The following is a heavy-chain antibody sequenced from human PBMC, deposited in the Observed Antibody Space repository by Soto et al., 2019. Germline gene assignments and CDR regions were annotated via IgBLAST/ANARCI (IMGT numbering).Heavy chain of an antibody. D-gene: IGHD2-15*01. J-gene: IGHJ4*02. CDR3: AKGLSIVVVVAAPESAAIDY. CDR1: GFTFSDYY. Sequence: GGSLRLSCAASGFTFSDYYMSWIRQAPGKGLEWVSYISSSGSIIYYADSVKGRFTISRDNARNSLYLQLNSLRAEDTAVYYCAKGLSIVVVVAAPESAAIDYWGQGTLVTVSS. V-gene: IGHV3-11*01. CDR2: ISSSGSII.